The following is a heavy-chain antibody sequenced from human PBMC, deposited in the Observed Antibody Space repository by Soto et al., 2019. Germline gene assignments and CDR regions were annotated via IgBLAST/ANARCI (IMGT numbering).Heavy chain of an antibody. Sequence: GSLGLSSEASGFTFSSDAMSWVRQARGKGLEWVSAISGSGGSTYYADSVKGRFTISRDNSKNTLYLQMNSLRAEDTAVYYCAKDGTVTHYYYYYGMDVWGQGTTVTVSS. D-gene: IGHD1-26*01. CDR2: ISGSGGST. CDR3: AKDGTVTHYYYYYGMDV. V-gene: IGHV3-23*01. J-gene: IGHJ6*02. CDR1: GFTFSSDA.